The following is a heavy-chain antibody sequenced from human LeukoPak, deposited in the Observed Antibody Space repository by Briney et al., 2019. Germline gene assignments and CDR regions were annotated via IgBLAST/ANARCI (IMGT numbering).Heavy chain of an antibody. V-gene: IGHV3-21*01. Sequence: PGGSLRLSCAASEFTFSSYSMNWVRQAPGKGLEWVSSISSSSSYIYYADSVKGRFTISRDNAKNSLYLQMNSLRAEDTAVYYCARDHPRYADAFDIWGQGTMVTVSS. D-gene: IGHD5-18*01. CDR1: EFTFSSYS. CDR2: ISSSSSYI. CDR3: ARDHPRYADAFDI. J-gene: IGHJ3*02.